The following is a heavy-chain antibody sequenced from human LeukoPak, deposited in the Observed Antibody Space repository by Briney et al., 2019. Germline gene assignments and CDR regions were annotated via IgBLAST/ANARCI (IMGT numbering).Heavy chain of an antibody. Sequence: GGSLRLSCAASGFTFSSYGMHWVRQAPGKGLEWVAVISYDGSNKYYADSVKGRFTISRDDSKNTLYLQMNSLRAEDTAVYYCAKGRGLYSSSWYYWGQGTLVTVSS. CDR1: GFTFSSYG. V-gene: IGHV3-30*18. CDR2: ISYDGSNK. J-gene: IGHJ4*02. CDR3: AKGRGLYSSSWYY. D-gene: IGHD6-13*01.